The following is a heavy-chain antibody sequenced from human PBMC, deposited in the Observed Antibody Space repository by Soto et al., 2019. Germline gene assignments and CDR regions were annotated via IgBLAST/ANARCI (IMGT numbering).Heavy chain of an antibody. D-gene: IGHD4-4*01. CDR3: ARFDYSSSAGAY. CDR1: GVSVRSESYY. V-gene: IGHV4-61*01. Sequence: QVQLQESGPGLVKPSETLSLTCTVSGVSVRSESYYWAWIRQPPGKGLEWVGYINYSGSTSFHPSLKSRLTLSLSTSNNHFSLRLASVTAADTAVYFCARFDYSSSAGAYWGQGTLVTVSS. J-gene: IGHJ4*02. CDR2: INYSGST.